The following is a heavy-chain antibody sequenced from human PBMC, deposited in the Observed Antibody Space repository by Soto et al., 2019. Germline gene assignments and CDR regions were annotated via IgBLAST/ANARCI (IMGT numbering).Heavy chain of an antibody. CDR3: ARYPPYSSSWYSIGNAFDI. CDR2: IYYSGST. J-gene: IGHJ3*02. CDR1: GWSISSYY. D-gene: IGHD6-13*01. V-gene: IGHV4-59*01. Sequence: ESRSLTWSISGWSISSYYWSWIRQPPGKGLEWIGYIYYSGSTNYNPSLKSRVTISVDTSKNQFSLKLSSVTAADTAVYYCARYPPYSSSWYSIGNAFDIWGQGTMVTVSS.